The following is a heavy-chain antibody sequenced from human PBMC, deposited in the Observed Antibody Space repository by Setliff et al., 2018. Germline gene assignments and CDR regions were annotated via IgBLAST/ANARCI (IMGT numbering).Heavy chain of an antibody. D-gene: IGHD3-10*01. J-gene: IGHJ4*02. CDR3: ARDRGRQLGYTGDLLNS. CDR2: ISWNSGSI. Sequence: PGGSLRLSCAASGFTFDDYAMHWVRQAPGKGLEWVSGISWNSGSIGYADSVKGRFTISRDNAKNSLYLQMNSLRAEDTALYYCARDRGRQLGYTGDLLNSWGQGTLVTVSS. CDR1: GFTFDDYA. V-gene: IGHV3-9*01.